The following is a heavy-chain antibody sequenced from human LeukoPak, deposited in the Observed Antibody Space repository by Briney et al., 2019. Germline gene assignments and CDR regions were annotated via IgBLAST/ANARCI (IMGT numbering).Heavy chain of an antibody. CDR2: IWYDGSNK. J-gene: IGHJ3*02. CDR1: GFTFSSYG. CDR3: ASGPLWFGGIGDAFDI. D-gene: IGHD3-10*01. V-gene: IGHV3-33*01. Sequence: PGGSLRLSCAASGFTFSSYGMHWVRQAPGKGLEWVAVIWYDGSNKYYADSVKGRFTISRDNSKNTLYLQMNGLRAEDTAVYYCASGPLWFGGIGDAFDIWGQGTMVTVSS.